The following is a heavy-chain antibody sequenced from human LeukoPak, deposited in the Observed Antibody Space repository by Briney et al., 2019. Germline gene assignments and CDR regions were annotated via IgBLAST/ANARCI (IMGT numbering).Heavy chain of an antibody. V-gene: IGHV3-23*01. D-gene: IGHD2-2*01. Sequence: SGGSLRLSCAASGFTFSSYAMSWVRQAPGKGLEWVSAISGSGGSTYYADSVKGRFTISRDNSKNTLYLQMNSPRAEDTAVYYCAKDLEDCSSTSCYPEYFQHWGQGTLVTVSS. J-gene: IGHJ1*01. CDR3: AKDLEDCSSTSCYPEYFQH. CDR2: ISGSGGST. CDR1: GFTFSSYA.